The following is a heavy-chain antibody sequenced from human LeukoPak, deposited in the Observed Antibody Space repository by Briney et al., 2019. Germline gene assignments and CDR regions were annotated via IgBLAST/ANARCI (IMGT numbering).Heavy chain of an antibody. V-gene: IGHV4-59*01. Sequence: SETLSLTCTVSGGSISSYYWSWIRQPPGKGLEWIGYIYYSGSTNYNPSLKSRVTISVDTSKNQFSLKLSSVTTADTAVYFCARWNGSHDYWGQGTLVTVSS. CDR3: ARWNGSHDY. CDR2: IYYSGST. CDR1: GGSISSYY. J-gene: IGHJ4*02. D-gene: IGHD1-1*01.